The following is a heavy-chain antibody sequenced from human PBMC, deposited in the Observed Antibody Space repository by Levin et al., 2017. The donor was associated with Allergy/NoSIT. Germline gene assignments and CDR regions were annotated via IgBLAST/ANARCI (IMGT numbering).Heavy chain of an antibody. V-gene: IGHV1-2*02. CDR1: GYTFTDYY. J-gene: IGHJ4*02. CDR2: ISPDGSAT. CDR3: ARDHPGPTTFDC. D-gene: IGHD1-26*01. Sequence: GESLKISCKASGYTFTDYYIHWVRQAPGQGLEWMGWISPDGSATNIAQKFQGRVTMTRDTSISTAYMELTRLRSDDTALYYCARDHPGPTTFDCWGLGTLVTVSS.